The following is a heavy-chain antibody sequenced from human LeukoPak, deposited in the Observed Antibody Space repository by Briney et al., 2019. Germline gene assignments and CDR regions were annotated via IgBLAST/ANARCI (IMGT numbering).Heavy chain of an antibody. CDR2: INHSGST. Sequence: PSETLSLTCAVYGGSFSGYYWSWIRQPPGKGLEWIGEINHSGSTNYNPSLKSRVTISVDTSKNQFSLKLSSVTAADTAVYYCARAGFSGSYRLYYYYGMDVWGQGTTVTVSS. D-gene: IGHD1-26*01. CDR3: ARAGFSGSYRLYYYYGMDV. CDR1: GGSFSGYY. J-gene: IGHJ6*02. V-gene: IGHV4-34*01.